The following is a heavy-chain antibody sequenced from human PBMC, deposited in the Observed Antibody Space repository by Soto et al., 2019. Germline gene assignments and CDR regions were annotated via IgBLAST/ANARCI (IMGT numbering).Heavy chain of an antibody. CDR2: ISHSGLT. J-gene: IGHJ4*02. CDR1: HGSISLDRFY. CDR3: ARELSSAHIDYFDF. Sequence: QVELQESGPGLVKPSETLSLTCTVSHGSISLDRFYWTWIRQPPGKGLEWIGYISHSGLTKYNPSLESRITISVDSSNNQFSLKLKSVTAADTAVYYCARELSSAHIDYFDFWGQGTLVSLSS. D-gene: IGHD1-26*01. V-gene: IGHV4-61*01.